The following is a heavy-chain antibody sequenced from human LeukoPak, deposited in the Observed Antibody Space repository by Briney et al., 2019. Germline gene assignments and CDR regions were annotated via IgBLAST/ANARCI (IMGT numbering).Heavy chain of an antibody. J-gene: IGHJ4*02. Sequence: GGSLRLSCAASGVSLSSYAMSWGRQVPGKGLEWVSATSSSVDGTYNADSVRGRFTIYRDNFRNTIYLQMNRLRVEDAALYYCARAPVTSCRGAFCYPFDLWGQGVLVTVSS. CDR3: ARAPVTSCRGAFCYPFDL. CDR1: GVSLSSYA. CDR2: TSSSVDGT. V-gene: IGHV3-23*01. D-gene: IGHD2-21*01.